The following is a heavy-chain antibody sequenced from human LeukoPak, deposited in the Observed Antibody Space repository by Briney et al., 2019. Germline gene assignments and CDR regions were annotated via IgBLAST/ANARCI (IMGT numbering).Heavy chain of an antibody. J-gene: IGHJ4*02. V-gene: IGHV3-23*01. CDR1: GFTFSSYA. Sequence: GGSLRLSCAASGFTFSSYAMSWVRQAPGKGLEWVSGITGSGGGTYYADSVKGRFTISRDSSSSTLFLQMKSLRAEDTATYYCAKEVAADRNGIDFWGRGILVTVSS. CDR2: ITGSGGGT. CDR3: AKEVAADRNGIDF. D-gene: IGHD6-6*01.